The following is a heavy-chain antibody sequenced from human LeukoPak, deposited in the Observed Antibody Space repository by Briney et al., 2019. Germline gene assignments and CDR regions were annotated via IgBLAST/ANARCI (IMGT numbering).Heavy chain of an antibody. CDR3: ARAPTVLIDY. V-gene: IGHV1-3*01. CDR1: GYTFTSYV. J-gene: IGHJ4*02. D-gene: IGHD4-23*01. Sequence: GASVRVSCKASGYTFTSYVVHWVRQAPGQRLEWMGWINAGNGNTVYSQKFQGRVTITRDTSASTAYMELSSLTSEDTAVYYCARAPTVLIDYWGQGTLVTVSS. CDR2: INAGNGNT.